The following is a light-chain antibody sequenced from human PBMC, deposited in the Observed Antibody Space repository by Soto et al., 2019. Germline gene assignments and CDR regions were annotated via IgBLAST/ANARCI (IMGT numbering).Light chain of an antibody. CDR3: QSYDSSLSALYV. CDR1: SSNIGAGYD. V-gene: IGLV1-40*01. J-gene: IGLJ1*01. Sequence: QSVLTQPPSVSGAPGQRVTISCTGSSSNIGAGYDVHWYQQLPGTAPKLLIYGNSNRPSGVPDRFSGSKSGTSASLAITGLQAEDEADYYCQSYDSSLSALYVFGKGTKVTVL. CDR2: GNS.